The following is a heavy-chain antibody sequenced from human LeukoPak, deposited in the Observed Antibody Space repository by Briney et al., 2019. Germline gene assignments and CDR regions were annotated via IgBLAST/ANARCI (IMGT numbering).Heavy chain of an antibody. D-gene: IGHD3-22*01. J-gene: IGHJ4*02. V-gene: IGHV1-69*04. Sequence: ASVKVSCKASGGTFSSYAISWVRQAPGQGLEWMGRIIPILGIANYAQKFQGRVTITADKSTSTAYMELSSLRSEDTAVHYCARVDYYDSSGYYYYWGQGTLVTVSS. CDR1: GGTFSSYA. CDR2: IIPILGIA. CDR3: ARVDYYDSSGYYYY.